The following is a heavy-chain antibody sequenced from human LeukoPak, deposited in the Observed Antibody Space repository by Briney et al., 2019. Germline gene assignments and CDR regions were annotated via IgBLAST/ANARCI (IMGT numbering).Heavy chain of an antibody. CDR2: IYYSGST. Sequence: PSETLSLTCTVSGGSISSYYWSWIRQPPGKGLEWIGYIYYSGSTNYSPSLKSRVTISVDTSKNQFSLKLSSVTATDTAVYYCARVGYCSSTSCKNGYYFDYWGQGTLVTVSS. D-gene: IGHD2-2*01. CDR3: ARVGYCSSTSCKNGYYFDY. J-gene: IGHJ4*02. V-gene: IGHV4-59*01. CDR1: GGSISSYY.